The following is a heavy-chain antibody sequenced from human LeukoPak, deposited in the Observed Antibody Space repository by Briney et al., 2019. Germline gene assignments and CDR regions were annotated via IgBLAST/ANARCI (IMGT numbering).Heavy chain of an antibody. D-gene: IGHD2-21*02. J-gene: IGHJ3*02. Sequence: PGGSLRLSCAASGFTFSSYSMNWVRQAPGKGLEWVSSISSSSSYIYYADSVKGRFTISRDNAKNSLYLQMNSLRAEDTAVYYCGAYCGGDCSGRAFDIWGQGTMVTVSS. CDR3: GAYCGGDCSGRAFDI. CDR1: GFTFSSYS. V-gene: IGHV3-21*01. CDR2: ISSSSSYI.